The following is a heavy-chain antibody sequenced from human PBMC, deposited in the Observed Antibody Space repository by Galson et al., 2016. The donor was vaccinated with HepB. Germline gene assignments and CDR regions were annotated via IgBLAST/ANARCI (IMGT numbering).Heavy chain of an antibody. CDR1: GGSISGYY. CDR3: AACYNWDY. Sequence: ETLSLTCTVSGGSISGYYCSWIRQPPGKGLEWIGYTYYSGGTNYNPSLKSRVTISTDTSKNQVSLMLASVNAADTAVYFCAACYNWDYWGEGILVTVSS. V-gene: IGHV4-59*03. J-gene: IGHJ4*02. D-gene: IGHD2-2*02. CDR2: TYYSGGT.